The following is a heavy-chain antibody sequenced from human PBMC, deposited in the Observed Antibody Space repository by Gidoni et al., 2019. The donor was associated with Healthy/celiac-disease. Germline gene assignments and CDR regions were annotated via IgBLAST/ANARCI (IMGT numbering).Heavy chain of an antibody. J-gene: IGHJ6*02. V-gene: IGHV1-69*01. Sequence: QVQLVQSGAEVKKPGSSVKVSCKASGGTFSSYAISWVRQAPGQGLEWMGGSIPILGPTNYAQKFQGSVTITADESTSTAYMELSSLRSEDTAVYYCARDQGGLWFGERGYYYYYGMDVWGQGTTVTVSS. CDR2: SIPILGPT. CDR1: GGTFSSYA. CDR3: ARDQGGLWFGERGYYYYYGMDV. D-gene: IGHD3-10*01.